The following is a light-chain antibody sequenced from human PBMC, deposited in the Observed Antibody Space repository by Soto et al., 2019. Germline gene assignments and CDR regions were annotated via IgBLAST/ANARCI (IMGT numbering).Light chain of an antibody. J-gene: IGKJ1*01. V-gene: IGKV1-16*02. CDR1: EVIGNS. CDR2: AAS. CDR3: QQYKSCPWT. Sequence: DIQVTHSTSSLSASVGDRVTITCRASEVIGNSLGWFQQKPGKAPETLIFAASSLQSGVTSKFSGSGSGTHFTLTINSLQPEDFATYYCQQYKSCPWTFGQGTKVDIK.